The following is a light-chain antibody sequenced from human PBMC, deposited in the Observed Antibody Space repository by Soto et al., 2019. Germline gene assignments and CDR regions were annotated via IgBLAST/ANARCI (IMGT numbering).Light chain of an antibody. Sequence: QSALTQPASVSGSPGQSITISCTGSISDIGGHDYVSWYQQHPGKAPKLMIYEVDNRPSGVSNRFSASKSGNTASLTISGLQAEDEAEYYCSSYTSGSALVVFGGGTKLTVL. CDR1: ISDIGGHDY. CDR2: EVD. J-gene: IGLJ2*01. V-gene: IGLV2-14*01. CDR3: SSYTSGSALVV.